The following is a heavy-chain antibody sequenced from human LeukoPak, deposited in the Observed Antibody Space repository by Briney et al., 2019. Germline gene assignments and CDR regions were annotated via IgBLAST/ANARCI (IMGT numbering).Heavy chain of an antibody. Sequence: GGALRLSRAASGDTSSSYSMNCGREAPGKGLEWGSYISSSRAYIYYTDSVKGRFTISRDNANNSLYLQMSSLKAEDTAMYYCARDGVPGYYYGSGSYSSNFDYWGQGPLVTVHS. J-gene: IGHJ4*02. V-gene: IGHV3-21*06. D-gene: IGHD3-10*01. CDR2: ISSSRAYI. CDR1: GDTSSSYS. CDR3: ARDGVPGYYYGSGSYSSNFDY.